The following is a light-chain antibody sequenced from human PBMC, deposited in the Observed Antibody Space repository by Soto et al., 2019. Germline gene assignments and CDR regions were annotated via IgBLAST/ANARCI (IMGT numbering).Light chain of an antibody. CDR1: QYINTR. CDR3: HQRQSWPRT. CDR2: QTS. V-gene: IGKV3-11*01. J-gene: IGKJ1*01. Sequence: ELVLTQSPATLSLSTGDRATLSCRASQYINTRLAWYQHRPGQAPRLLIYQTSIRAAGIPARFSASGTGTDFTLTISDVQPEDFAVYYCHQRQSWPRTFGQGTKVDI.